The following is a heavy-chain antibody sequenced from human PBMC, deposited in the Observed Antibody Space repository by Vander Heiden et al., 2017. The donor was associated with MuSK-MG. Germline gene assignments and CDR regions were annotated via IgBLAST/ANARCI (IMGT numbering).Heavy chain of an antibody. J-gene: IGHJ6*03. V-gene: IGHV3-30*02. CDR3: AKDRSSGNYYYYYMDV. Sequence: QVQLVESGGGVVQPGGSLRLSCSASGFTFSTYGMHWVRQAPGKGLEWVSLMRYDGTKKYYADSVKGRFTISRDNSKNTMYLQMDSMRGDETAVYYCAKDRSSGNYYYYYMDVWGQGTTVTVSS. CDR2: MRYDGTKK. CDR1: GFTFSTYG. D-gene: IGHD3-10*01.